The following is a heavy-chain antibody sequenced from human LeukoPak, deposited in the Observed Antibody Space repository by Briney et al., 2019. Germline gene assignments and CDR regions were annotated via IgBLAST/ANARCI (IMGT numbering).Heavy chain of an antibody. V-gene: IGHV3-9*01. D-gene: IGHD2-2*01. CDR1: GFTFADYA. CDR3: ARDRYCSSTSCYEDYGMDV. CDR2: INWNSGSL. J-gene: IGHJ6*02. Sequence: GGSLRLSCAASGFTFADYAMHWVRQAPGKGLEWVSSINWNSGSLGYADSVKGRFAISRDNAKNSLYLQMNSLRAEDTAVYYCARDRYCSSTSCYEDYGMDVWGQGTTVTVSS.